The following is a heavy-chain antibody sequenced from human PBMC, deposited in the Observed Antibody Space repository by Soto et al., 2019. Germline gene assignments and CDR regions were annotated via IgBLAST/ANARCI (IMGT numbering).Heavy chain of an antibody. J-gene: IGHJ4*02. CDR2: IIPVFGRP. D-gene: IGHD5-12*01. CDR3: AREGSGYNF. Sequence: SVKVSCKASGGTFSSFGISWVRQAPGQGLEWMGGIIPVFGRPNYAQRFRGRLTITADESTNTCYMELIDLESEDTAVYYCAREGSGYNFWGQGTLVTVSS. V-gene: IGHV1-69*13. CDR1: GGTFSSFG.